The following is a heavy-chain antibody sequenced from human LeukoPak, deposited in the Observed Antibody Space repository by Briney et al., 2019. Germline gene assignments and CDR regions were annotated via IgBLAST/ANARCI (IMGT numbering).Heavy chain of an antibody. CDR3: ARALLAAGTPLVPSFDI. J-gene: IGHJ3*02. D-gene: IGHD6-13*01. Sequence: PGGSLRLSCAASGFTFSDYYMSWIRQAPGKGLEWVSYISSSGSTIYYADSVKGRFTISRDHAKNSLYLQMNSLRAEDTAVYYCARALLAAGTPLVPSFDIWGQGTMVTVSS. CDR2: ISSSGSTI. V-gene: IGHV3-11*01. CDR1: GFTFSDYY.